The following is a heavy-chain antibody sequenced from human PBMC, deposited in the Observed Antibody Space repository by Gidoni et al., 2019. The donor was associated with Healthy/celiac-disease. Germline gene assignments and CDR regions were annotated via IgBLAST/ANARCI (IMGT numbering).Heavy chain of an antibody. Sequence: EVQLVESGGGLVQPGGSLSLSCAASGFTLSSDLMMWARQAPGKGLEWLANITQDGSEKYYVDSVKGRFTISRDNAKNSLYLQMNSLRAEDTAVYYCARGYCSSTSCYGGDLNWFDPWGQGTLVTVSS. CDR2: ITQDGSEK. V-gene: IGHV3-7*03. CDR1: GFTLSSDL. J-gene: IGHJ5*02. D-gene: IGHD2-2*01. CDR3: ARGYCSSTSCYGGDLNWFDP.